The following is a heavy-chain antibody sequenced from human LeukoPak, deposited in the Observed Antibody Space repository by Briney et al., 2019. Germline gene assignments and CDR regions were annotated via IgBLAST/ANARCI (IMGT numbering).Heavy chain of an antibody. Sequence: GGSLRLSCAASGFTFSSYSMNWVRQAPGKGLEWVSSISSSSSYIYYADSVKGRFTISRDNAKNSLYLQMNSLRAEDTAVYYCAKMHCSSTSCYVNFDYWGQGTLVTVSS. CDR2: ISSSSSYI. V-gene: IGHV3-21*01. J-gene: IGHJ4*02. D-gene: IGHD2-2*01. CDR3: AKMHCSSTSCYVNFDY. CDR1: GFTFSSYS.